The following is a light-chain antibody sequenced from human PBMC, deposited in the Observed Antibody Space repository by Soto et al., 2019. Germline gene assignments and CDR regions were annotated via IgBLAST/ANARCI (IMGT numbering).Light chain of an antibody. J-gene: IGKJ1*01. V-gene: IGKV3-20*01. CDR1: QSVSSSY. Sequence: EIVLTQSPGTLSLSPGERATLSCRASQSVSSSYLAWYQQKPGQAPRLLLYGASSRATGIPDRFSGSGSGTDVTLTISSLEPEDFAVYYCQQYGSSPRTFGQGTKVEIK. CDR3: QQYGSSPRT. CDR2: GAS.